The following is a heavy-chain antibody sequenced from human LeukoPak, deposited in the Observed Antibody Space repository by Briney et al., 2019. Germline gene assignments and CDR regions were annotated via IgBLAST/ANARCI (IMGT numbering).Heavy chain of an antibody. Sequence: GGSLRLSCAASGFTFSSYWLSWVRQAPGKGLEWVANIKKDGREKYYVDSVKGRFTISRDNAKNSLYLQMNSLSAEDTAVYYCSSDGPGDYVWGSYRSSYWGQGPLVTVSS. J-gene: IGHJ4*02. CDR3: SSDGPGDYVWGSYRSSY. D-gene: IGHD3-16*02. V-gene: IGHV3-7*01. CDR1: GFTFSSYW. CDR2: IKKDGREK.